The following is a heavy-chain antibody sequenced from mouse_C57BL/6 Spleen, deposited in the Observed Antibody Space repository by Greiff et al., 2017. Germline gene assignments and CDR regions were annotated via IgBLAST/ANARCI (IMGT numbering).Heavy chain of an antibody. Sequence: QVQLQQPGAELVKPGASVKLSCKASGYTFTSYWMQWVKQRPGQGLEWIGEIDPSDSYTNYNQKFKGKATLTVDTSSSTAYMQLSSLTSEDSAVYYCARESFTAPVAGDYWGQGTTLTVSS. J-gene: IGHJ2*01. CDR1: GYTFTSYW. D-gene: IGHD1-1*01. V-gene: IGHV1-50*01. CDR2: IDPSDSYT. CDR3: ARESFTAPVAGDY.